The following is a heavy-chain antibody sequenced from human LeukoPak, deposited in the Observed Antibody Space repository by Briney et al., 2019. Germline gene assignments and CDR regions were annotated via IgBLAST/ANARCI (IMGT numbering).Heavy chain of an antibody. CDR3: ARDPSFWSGPNHPPMDV. V-gene: IGHV3-30*03. D-gene: IGHD3-3*01. CDR2: ISYDGNNK. CDR1: GFTFSSYG. Sequence: GGSLRLSCAASGFTFSSYGMHWVRQAPGKGLEWVAVISYDGNNKYYADSVKGRFTISRDNSKNTLFLQMNSLRAEDTAVYYCARDPSFWSGPNHPPMDVWGKGTTVTVSS. J-gene: IGHJ6*03.